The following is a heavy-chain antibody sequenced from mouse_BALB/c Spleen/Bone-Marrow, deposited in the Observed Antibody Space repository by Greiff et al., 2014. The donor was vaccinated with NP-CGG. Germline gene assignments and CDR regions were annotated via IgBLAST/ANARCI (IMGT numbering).Heavy chain of an antibody. CDR1: GYSFTTFW. Sequence: VQLQQSGTVLARPGASVKMSCKASGYSFTTFWMHWVKQRPGQGLEWIGAIYPGNNDTSYNQKFKGKAKLTAVTSASTAYMELSSLTNGDSAVYYCTRKLPAMDYWGQGTSLTASS. V-gene: IGHV1-5*01. J-gene: IGHJ4*01. CDR3: TRKLPAMDY. D-gene: IGHD1-1*01. CDR2: IYPGNNDT.